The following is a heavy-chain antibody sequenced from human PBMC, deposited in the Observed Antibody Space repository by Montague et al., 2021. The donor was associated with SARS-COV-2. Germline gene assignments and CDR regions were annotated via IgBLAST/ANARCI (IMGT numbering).Heavy chain of an antibody. CDR1: GFSLSTSAVG. Sequence: PALVKPTQTLTLTCTSSGFSLSTSAVGVGWIRQPPGKALQWLALIYWDDDKRYSPSLKTRLAVTKDTSKNQVVLTMTNMDPVDTATYYCAHLHTGFWSAYYSTRGQGTLVTVSS. V-gene: IGHV2-5*02. J-gene: IGHJ4*02. CDR3: AHLHTGFWSAYYST. CDR2: IYWDDDK. D-gene: IGHD3-3*01.